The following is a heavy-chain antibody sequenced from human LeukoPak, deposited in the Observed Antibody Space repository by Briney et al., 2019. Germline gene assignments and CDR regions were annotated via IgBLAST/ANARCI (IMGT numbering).Heavy chain of an antibody. Sequence: PSETLSLTCAVYGGSFSGYYWSWIRQPPGKGLEWIGEINHSGSTNYNPSLKSRVTISVVTSKNQFSPQLSSVTAADTAVYYCARGLQVVVAATRDPYYYYYYMDVWGKGTTVTVSS. CDR3: ARGLQVVVAATRDPYYYYYYMDV. J-gene: IGHJ6*03. D-gene: IGHD2-15*01. CDR1: GGSFSGYY. CDR2: INHSGST. V-gene: IGHV4-34*01.